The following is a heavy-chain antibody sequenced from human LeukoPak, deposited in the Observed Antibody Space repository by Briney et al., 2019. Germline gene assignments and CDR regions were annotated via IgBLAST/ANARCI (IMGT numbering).Heavy chain of an antibody. J-gene: IGHJ4*02. CDR2: ISYDGSNK. CDR1: GFTFSSYG. D-gene: IGHD3-9*01. Sequence: PGRSLRLSRAASGFTFSSYGMHWVRQAPGKGLEWVAVISYDGSNKYYADSVKGRFTISRDNSKNTLYLQMNSLRAEDTAVYYCARQAVDTGYRPFDCWGQGTLVTVSS. CDR3: ARQAVDTGYRPFDC. V-gene: IGHV3-30*03.